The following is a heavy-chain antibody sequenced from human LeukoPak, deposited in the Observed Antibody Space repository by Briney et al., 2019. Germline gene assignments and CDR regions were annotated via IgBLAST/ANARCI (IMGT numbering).Heavy chain of an antibody. Sequence: GESLRLSCAPSGFTFSSYAMNWVRQAAGEGREWVSGISSSGGTTYYADSVKGRFTISRDNSKNTLYLQMNSLRGEDTAVYYCAKEDPGATFDCWGQGTLVTVSS. CDR2: ISSSGGTT. CDR1: GFTFSSYA. D-gene: IGHD1-26*01. J-gene: IGHJ4*02. V-gene: IGHV3-23*01. CDR3: AKEDPGATFDC.